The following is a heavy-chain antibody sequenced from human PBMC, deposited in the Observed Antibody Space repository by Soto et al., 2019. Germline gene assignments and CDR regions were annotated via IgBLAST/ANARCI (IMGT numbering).Heavy chain of an antibody. CDR3: ARTRYYDFWRIDY. D-gene: IGHD3-3*01. CDR2: IHKSGSA. Sequence: QVQLQESGPGLVKPSQTLSLTCTVSDGSISSGDYYLSWIRQPPGKGLEWIGYIHKSGSAYYNPSLKGRPTISIDTSMNQFSLKLNSMTAADTAVYYCARTRYYDFWRIDYWGQGTLVTVSS. J-gene: IGHJ4*02. V-gene: IGHV4-30-4*01. CDR1: DGSISSGDYY.